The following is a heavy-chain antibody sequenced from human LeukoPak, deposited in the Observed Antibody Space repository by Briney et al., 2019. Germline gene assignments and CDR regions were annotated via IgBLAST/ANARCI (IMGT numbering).Heavy chain of an antibody. CDR2: ISAYNGNR. D-gene: IGHD6-6*01. Sequence: ASVKVSCKASGYTFTTYGVSWVRQAPGQGLEWMGWISAYNGNRNYAQKFQGRVTMTTDTSTSTAYMELRSLRSDDTAIYYCAREEQVARGMDVWGQGTTVTVSS. J-gene: IGHJ6*02. CDR1: GYTFTTYG. CDR3: AREEQVARGMDV. V-gene: IGHV1-18*01.